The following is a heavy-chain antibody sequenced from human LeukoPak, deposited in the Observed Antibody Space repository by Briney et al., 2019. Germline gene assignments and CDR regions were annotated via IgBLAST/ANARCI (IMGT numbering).Heavy chain of an antibody. CDR3: ARLKLLWSNYFDY. CDR2: ISYDGSNK. V-gene: IGHV3-30*04. D-gene: IGHD2-2*01. J-gene: IGHJ4*02. Sequence: GGSLRLSCAASGFTFSSYAMHWVRQAPGKGLEWVAVISYDGSNKYYADSVKGRFTISRDNSKNTLYLQMNSLRAEDTAVYYCARLKLLWSNYFDYWGQGTLVTVS. CDR1: GFTFSSYA.